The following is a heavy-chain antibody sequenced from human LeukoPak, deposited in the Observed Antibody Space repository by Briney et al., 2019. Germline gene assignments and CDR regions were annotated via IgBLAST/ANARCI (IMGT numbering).Heavy chain of an antibody. CDR3: ARGRGRSGSSRDYYYYYYMDV. D-gene: IGHD6-13*01. V-gene: IGHV1-3*01. Sequence: GASVKVSCKASGYSFTDYAIHWLRQAPGQRPEWMGWMNGGNGNTKYSQNFQGRITLIRDTSAATAYMELSCLTHDDVAVYYCARGRGRSGSSRDYYYYYYMDVWGKGTTVTVSS. J-gene: IGHJ6*03. CDR2: MNGGNGNT. CDR1: GYSFTDYA.